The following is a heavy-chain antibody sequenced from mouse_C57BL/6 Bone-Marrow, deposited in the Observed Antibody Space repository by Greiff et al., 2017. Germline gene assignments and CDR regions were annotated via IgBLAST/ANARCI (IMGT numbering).Heavy chain of an antibody. CDR2: IYPRDGST. V-gene: IGHV1-78*01. CDR3: ARDRYYGRALYYFDY. D-gene: IGHD1-1*01. CDR1: GYTFTDHT. Sequence: QVTLKESDAELVKPGASVKISCKVSGYTFTDHTIHWMKQRPEQGLEWIGYIYPRDGSTKYNEKFKGKATLTADKSSSTAYMQLNSLTSEDSAVYFCARDRYYGRALYYFDYWGQGTTLTVSS. J-gene: IGHJ2*01.